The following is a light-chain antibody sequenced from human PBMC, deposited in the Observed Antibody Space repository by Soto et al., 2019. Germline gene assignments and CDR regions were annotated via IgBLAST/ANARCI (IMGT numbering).Light chain of an antibody. J-gene: IGKJ4*01. Sequence: EIVSTQSPGTRSLSPGERATLSCRASQSVSSSYLAWYQQKPCQAPRLLIYGASSRATGIPDRFSGSASGTDFTPTISRLEPQDLAVYYGQQYGSSPPLTVGG. CDR3: QQYGSSPPLT. V-gene: IGKV3-20*01. CDR1: QSVSSSY. CDR2: GAS.